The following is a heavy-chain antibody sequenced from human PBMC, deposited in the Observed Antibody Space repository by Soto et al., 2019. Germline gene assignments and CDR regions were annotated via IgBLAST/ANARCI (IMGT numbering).Heavy chain of an antibody. CDR3: AREGTDIVVVVAATRHYYGMDV. V-gene: IGHV1-69*13. CDR2: IIPIFGTA. CDR1: GGTFSSYA. D-gene: IGHD2-15*01. J-gene: IGHJ6*02. Sequence: ASVKVSCKASGGTFSSYAISWVRHAPGQGXEWMGGIIPIFGTANYAQKFQGRVTITADESTSTAYMELSSLRSEDTAVYYCAREGTDIVVVVAATRHYYGMDVWGQGTTVTVSS.